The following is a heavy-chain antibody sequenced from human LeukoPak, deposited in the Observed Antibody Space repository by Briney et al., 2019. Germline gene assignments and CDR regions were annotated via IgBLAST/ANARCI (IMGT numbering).Heavy chain of an antibody. CDR2: IRSKAYGGTT. CDR3: TSEHYDFWSGYQYYFDY. CDR1: GFTFSSYW. Sequence: GGSLRLSCAASGFTFSSYWMSWVRQAPGKGLEWVGFIRSKAYGGTTEYAASVKGRFTISRDDSKSIAYLQMNSLKTEDTAVYYCTSEHYDFWSGYQYYFDYWGQGTLVTVSS. D-gene: IGHD3-3*01. V-gene: IGHV3-49*04. J-gene: IGHJ4*02.